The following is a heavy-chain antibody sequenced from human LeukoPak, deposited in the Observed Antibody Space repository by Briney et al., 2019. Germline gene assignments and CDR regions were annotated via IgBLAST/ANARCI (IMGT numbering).Heavy chain of an antibody. V-gene: IGHV3-21*04. Sequence: GGSLRLSCAASGFTFSSYSMNWVRQAPGKGLEWVSSISSSSSYIYYADSVKGRFTLSRDYPKNTLCLQMNSLRAEDTAVYFCAKYSGSYYYPPNWDSWGQGTLVTVSS. J-gene: IGHJ4*02. CDR1: GFTFSSYS. D-gene: IGHD1-26*01. CDR3: AKYSGSYYYPPNWDS. CDR2: ISSSSSYI.